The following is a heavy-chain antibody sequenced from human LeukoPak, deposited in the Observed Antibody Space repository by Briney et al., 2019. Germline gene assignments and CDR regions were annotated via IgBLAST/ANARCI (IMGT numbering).Heavy chain of an antibody. Sequence: SGGSLRLSCAASGFTFSSYWMSWVRQAPGKGLEWVANIKQDGSEKYYVDSVKGRFTISRDNAKNSLYLQMNSLRAEDTAVYYCARDPIFRGYGDYYFDYWGQGPLVTVPS. J-gene: IGHJ4*02. D-gene: IGHD4-17*01. CDR1: GFTFSSYW. V-gene: IGHV3-7*03. CDR3: ARDPIFRGYGDYYFDY. CDR2: IKQDGSEK.